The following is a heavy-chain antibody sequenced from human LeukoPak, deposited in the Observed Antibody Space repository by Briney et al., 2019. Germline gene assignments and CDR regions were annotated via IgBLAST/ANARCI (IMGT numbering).Heavy chain of an antibody. CDR1: GGSISNYY. D-gene: IGHD5-12*01. CDR3: ARHGDSYDSPYDY. V-gene: IGHV4-4*07. J-gene: IGHJ4*02. Sequence: SETLSLTCTVSGGSISNYYWSWIRQPPGKGLEWIGRIYTSGSTNYNPSLKSRVTMSVDTSKNQFSLKLSSVTAADTAMYFCARHGDSYDSPYDYWGQGTLVTVSS. CDR2: IYTSGST.